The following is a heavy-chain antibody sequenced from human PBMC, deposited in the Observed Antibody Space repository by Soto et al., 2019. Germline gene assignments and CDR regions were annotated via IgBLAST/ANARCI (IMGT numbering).Heavy chain of an antibody. V-gene: IGHV6-1*01. CDR2: TYYRSKWYN. CDR1: GDSVSSNSAA. CDR3: ARDLGGYDYQPWYYYYYMDV. J-gene: IGHJ6*03. Sequence: SQTLSLTCAISGDSVSSNSAAWNWIRQSPSRGLEWLGRTYYRSKWYNDYAVSVKSRITINPDTSKNQFSLQLNSVTPEDTAVYYCARDLGGYDYQPWYYYYYMDVWGKGTTVTVSS. D-gene: IGHD5-12*01.